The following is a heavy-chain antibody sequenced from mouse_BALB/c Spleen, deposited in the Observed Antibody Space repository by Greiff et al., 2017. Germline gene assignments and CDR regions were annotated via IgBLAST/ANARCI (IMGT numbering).Heavy chain of an antibody. D-gene: IGHD2-1*01. Sequence: EVKVVESGGGLVKPGGSLKLSCAASGFTFSDYYMYWVRQTPEKRLEWVATISDGGSYTYYPDSVKGRFTISRDNAKNNLYLQMSSLKSEDTAMYYCAREDGNYGYFDVWGAGTTVTVSS. V-gene: IGHV5-4*02. CDR3: AREDGNYGYFDV. CDR2: ISDGGSYT. J-gene: IGHJ1*01. CDR1: GFTFSDYY.